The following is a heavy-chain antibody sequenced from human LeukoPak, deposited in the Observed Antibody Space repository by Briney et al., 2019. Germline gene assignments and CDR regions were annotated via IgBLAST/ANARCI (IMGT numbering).Heavy chain of an antibody. J-gene: IGHJ6*03. CDR2: IYYSGST. D-gene: IGHD2-2*01. CDR3: ARSPFVRFCSSTSCYYYYMDV. Sequence: SETLSLTCTVSGGSISSHYWSWIRQPPGKGLDWIWYIYYSGSTNYNPSLKSRVTISVDTSKNQFSLKLSSVTAADTAVYYCARSPFVRFCSSTSCYYYYMDVWGKGTTVTVSS. CDR1: GGSISSHY. V-gene: IGHV4-59*08.